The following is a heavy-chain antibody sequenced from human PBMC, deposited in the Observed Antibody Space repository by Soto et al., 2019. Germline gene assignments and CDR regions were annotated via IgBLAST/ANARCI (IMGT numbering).Heavy chain of an antibody. CDR3: ARTPQEEGALGHYYYYYGMDD. Sequence: ASVKVSCKASGGTFSSYAISWVRQAPGQGLEWMGGIIPIFGTANYAQKFQGRVTITADESTSTAYMELSSLRSEDTAVYYCARTPQEEGALGHYYYYYGMDDRGEGTTVTVAS. J-gene: IGHJ6*04. CDR1: GGTFSSYA. D-gene: IGHD1-26*01. V-gene: IGHV1-69*13. CDR2: IIPIFGTA.